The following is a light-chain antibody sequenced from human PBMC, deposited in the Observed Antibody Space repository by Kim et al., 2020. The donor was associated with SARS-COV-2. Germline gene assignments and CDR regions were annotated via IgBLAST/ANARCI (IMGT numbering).Light chain of an antibody. CDR2: KAS. V-gene: IGKV1-5*03. J-gene: IGKJ2*01. CDR1: QSISTS. Sequence: DIQMTQSPSTLSASVSDRVTITCRASQSISTSLAWYQQKPGRAPKLLIYKASSLESGVPSRFSGSGSGTEFTLTISSLRPDDFATYYCQQYNSYSAFGQGTKLEI. CDR3: QQYNSYSA.